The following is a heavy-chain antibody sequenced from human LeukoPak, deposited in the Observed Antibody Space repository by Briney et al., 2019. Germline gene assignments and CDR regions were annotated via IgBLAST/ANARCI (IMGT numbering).Heavy chain of an antibody. CDR1: GGTFSSYA. CDR3: ARPDYGGNRGSFDI. Sequence: SVTVSCKPPGGTFSSYAISWVRQAPGQGLEWMGGIIPIFGTANYAQKFQGRVTITADESTSTAYMELSSLRSEGTAVYYCARPDYGGNRGSFDIWGQGTIVTVSS. CDR2: IIPIFGTA. V-gene: IGHV1-69*01. J-gene: IGHJ3*02. D-gene: IGHD4-23*01.